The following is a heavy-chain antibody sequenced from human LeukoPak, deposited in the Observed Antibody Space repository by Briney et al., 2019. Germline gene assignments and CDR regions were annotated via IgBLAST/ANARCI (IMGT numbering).Heavy chain of an antibody. CDR1: GFTFSDHY. CDR2: ISSSGSTI. V-gene: IGHV3-11*01. CDR3: ARVKGVPNWFDP. J-gene: IGHJ5*02. Sequence: NPGGSLRLSCAASGFTFSDHYMSWIRQAPGKGLEWVSYISSSGSTIYYADSVKGRFTISRDNAKNSLYLQMNSLRAEDTAVYYCARVKGVPNWFDPWGQGTLVTVSS.